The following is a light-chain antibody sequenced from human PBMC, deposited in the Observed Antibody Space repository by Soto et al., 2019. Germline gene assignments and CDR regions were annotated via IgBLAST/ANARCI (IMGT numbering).Light chain of an antibody. CDR2: DAS. CDR1: QSVGRF. J-gene: IGKJ4*01. V-gene: IGKV3-11*01. Sequence: EIVLTQSPATLSLSPGERATLSCRASQSVGRFLAWYQQKPGQAPRLLIYDASNRATGIPARFSGGGSETDFTLTISSLQPEDFVLYYCQQRATWLLSFGGGTKVEVK. CDR3: QQRATWLLS.